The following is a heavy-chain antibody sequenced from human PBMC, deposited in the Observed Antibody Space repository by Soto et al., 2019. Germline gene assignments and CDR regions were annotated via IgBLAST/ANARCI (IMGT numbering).Heavy chain of an antibody. CDR2: ISGSNGET. Sequence: QVRLVQSGAEVKEPGASVKVSCKASGYTFSNYGVAWVRRAPGQGLEWMGWISGSNGETKYAQNLQNRVSMTTETSTSTAYMEWRSLRPDDTAIYFCGRGGLAVSGTYDYWGQGSLVTVSS. V-gene: IGHV1-18*01. D-gene: IGHD6-19*01. CDR3: GRGGLAVSGTYDY. J-gene: IGHJ4*02. CDR1: GYTFSNYG.